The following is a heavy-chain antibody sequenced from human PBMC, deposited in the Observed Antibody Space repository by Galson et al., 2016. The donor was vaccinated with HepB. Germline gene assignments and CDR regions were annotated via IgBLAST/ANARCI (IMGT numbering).Heavy chain of an antibody. D-gene: IGHD6-19*01. J-gene: IGHJ4*02. CDR2: IYTSGST. CDR3: ARDRAPSHSSGWSH. Sequence: LSLTCTVSGGSISSYYWSWIRQPAGKGLEWIGRIYTSGSTNYKPSLKSRVTMSVDTSKNQFSLKLSSVTAADTAVYYCARDRAPSHSSGWSHWGQGTLVTVSS. CDR1: GGSISSYY. V-gene: IGHV4-4*07.